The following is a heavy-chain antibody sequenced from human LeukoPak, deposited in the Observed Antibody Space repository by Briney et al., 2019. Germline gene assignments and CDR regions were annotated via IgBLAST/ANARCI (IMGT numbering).Heavy chain of an antibody. V-gene: IGHV3-48*03. J-gene: IGHJ6*04. Sequence: GGPLRLSCAASGFTFSSYEMNWVRQAPGKGLEWVSYISSSGSTIYYADSVKGRFAISRDKAKNSLYLQMNRLRAEDTAVYYCAELGITMIGGVWGKGTTVTISS. CDR3: AELGITMIGGV. CDR1: GFTFSSYE. D-gene: IGHD3-10*02. CDR2: ISSSGSTI.